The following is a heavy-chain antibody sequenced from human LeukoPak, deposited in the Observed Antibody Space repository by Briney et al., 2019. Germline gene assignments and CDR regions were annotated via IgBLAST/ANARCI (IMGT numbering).Heavy chain of an antibody. V-gene: IGHV3-23*01. Sequence: GGSLRLSCAASGFTFSSYAMSWVRQAPGKGLEWVSAISGSGGSTYYADSVKGRFTISRDNSKNTLYLQMNSLRAEDTAVYYRAKDPVAGMRRGPIDYWGQGTLVTVSS. CDR3: AKDPVAGMRRGPIDY. CDR2: ISGSGGST. J-gene: IGHJ4*02. CDR1: GFTFSSYA. D-gene: IGHD6-19*01.